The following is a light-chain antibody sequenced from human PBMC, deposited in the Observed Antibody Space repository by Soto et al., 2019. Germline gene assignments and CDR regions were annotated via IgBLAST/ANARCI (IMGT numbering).Light chain of an antibody. CDR1: QGIGSA. CDR2: DAS. J-gene: IGKJ4*01. CDR3: QNFRSSAIS. V-gene: IGKV1-13*02. Sequence: AIQLTQSPSSRSASVGDRVSITCRASQGIGSALAWFQLKPGAAPTLRIYDASTLERGVPSRFSGSRSGADFTLTISSLQPEDFATYYCQNFRSSAISFGGGTKVEIK.